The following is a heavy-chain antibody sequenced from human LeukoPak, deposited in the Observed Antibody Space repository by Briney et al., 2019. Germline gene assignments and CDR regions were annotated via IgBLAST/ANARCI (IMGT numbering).Heavy chain of an antibody. CDR1: GFTFSNAW. J-gene: IGHJ3*02. Sequence: PGGSLRLSCAASGFTFSNAWMSWVRQAPGKGLEWVSSISSSSYIYYADSVKGRFTISRDNAKNSLYLQMNSLRAEDTAVYYCAQANVEMATMTAFDIWGQGTMVTVSS. CDR2: ISSSSYI. D-gene: IGHD5-24*01. CDR3: AQANVEMATMTAFDI. V-gene: IGHV3-69-1*01.